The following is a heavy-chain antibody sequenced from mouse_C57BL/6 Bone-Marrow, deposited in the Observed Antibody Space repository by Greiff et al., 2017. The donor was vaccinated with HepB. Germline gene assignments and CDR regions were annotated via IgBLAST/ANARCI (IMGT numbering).Heavy chain of an antibody. CDR3: ARGEAGSSYD. J-gene: IGHJ2*01. D-gene: IGHD1-1*01. CDR2: ISYDGSN. Sequence: EVKLQESGPGLVKPSQSLSLTCSVTGYSITSGYYWNWIRQFPGNKLEWMGYISYDGSNNYNPSLKNRISITRDTSKNQFFLKLNSVTTEDTATYYCARGEAGSSYDWGQGTTLTVSS. V-gene: IGHV3-6*01. CDR1: GYSITSGYY.